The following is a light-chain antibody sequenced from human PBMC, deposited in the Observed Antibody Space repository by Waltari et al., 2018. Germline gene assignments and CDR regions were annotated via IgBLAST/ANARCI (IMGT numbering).Light chain of an antibody. CDR2: AAS. CDR1: QSITNK. Sequence: DIQVTQSPSSLSASVGDRVTITCRASQSITNKLHWYQQKPGKPPKPLIYAASNLQDGVPSRFSGSGSGTDFTLTISSLQPEDFATYYCQQGYSTSPLTFGGGTKVEIK. CDR3: QQGYSTSPLT. V-gene: IGKV1-39*01. J-gene: IGKJ4*01.